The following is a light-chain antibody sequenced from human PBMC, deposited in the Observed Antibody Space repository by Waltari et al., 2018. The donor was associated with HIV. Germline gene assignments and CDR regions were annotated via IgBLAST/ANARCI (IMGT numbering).Light chain of an antibody. CDR3: QQRSDWIT. V-gene: IGKV3-11*01. CDR2: DAS. Sequence: EIVLTQFPATLSLSPGERATLSCRASQTINNYLAWYQQKPGQAPRLLIYDASNRATGIPARFSGSGSGTDFTLTISSLQPEDFAVYYCQQRSDWITFGQGTRLEIK. CDR1: QTINNY. J-gene: IGKJ5*01.